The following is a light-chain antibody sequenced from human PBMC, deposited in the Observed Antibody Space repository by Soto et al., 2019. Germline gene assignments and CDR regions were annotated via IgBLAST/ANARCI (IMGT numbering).Light chain of an antibody. CDR3: QQYNSYWWA. Sequence: LQMTQSPSTLSASVGGRVTITCRASQSISSWLAWYQQKPGKAPKLLIYKASSLESGVPSRFSGSGSGTEFTLTISSLQPDDFATYYCQQYNSYWWAFGQGTKVDIK. J-gene: IGKJ1*01. CDR2: KAS. V-gene: IGKV1-5*03. CDR1: QSISSW.